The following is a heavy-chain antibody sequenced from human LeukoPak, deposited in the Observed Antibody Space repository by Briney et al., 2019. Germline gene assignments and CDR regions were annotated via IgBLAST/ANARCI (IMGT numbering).Heavy chain of an antibody. V-gene: IGHV1-18*01. D-gene: IGHD5-12*01. CDR1: GYTFTSYG. Sequence: ASVKVSCKASGYTFTSYGISWVRQAPGQGLEWMGWISAYNGNTNYAQKLRGRVTMTTDTSTSTAYMELRSLRSDDTAVYYCARELLSYDSQGYWGQGTLVTVSS. CDR3: ARELLSYDSQGY. J-gene: IGHJ4*02. CDR2: ISAYNGNT.